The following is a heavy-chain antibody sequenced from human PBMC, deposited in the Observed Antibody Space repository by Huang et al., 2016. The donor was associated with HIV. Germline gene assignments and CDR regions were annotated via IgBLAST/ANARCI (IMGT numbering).Heavy chain of an antibody. CDR1: GYTFTSYG. J-gene: IGHJ4*02. V-gene: IGHV1-18*04. CDR3: ARSDMRNFDWLLHY. Sequence: QVQLVQSGAEVKKPGASVKVSCKASGYTFTSYGINWVRQAPGQGPGWMGWIRAYNGNTNYAQKFQGRVNMTTDTSTSTAYMELRSLRSDEPAVYYCARSDMRNFDWLLHYWGQGTLVTVSS. D-gene: IGHD3-9*01. CDR2: IRAYNGNT.